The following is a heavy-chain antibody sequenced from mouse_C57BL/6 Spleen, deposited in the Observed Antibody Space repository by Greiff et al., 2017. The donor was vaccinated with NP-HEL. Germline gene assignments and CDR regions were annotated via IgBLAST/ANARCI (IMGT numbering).Heavy chain of an antibody. CDR3: ARDDGYLGY. D-gene: IGHD2-3*01. V-gene: IGHV1-82*01. Sequence: VQLQQSGPELVKPGASVKISCKASGYAFSSSWMNWVKQRPGKGLEWIGRIYPGDGDTNYNGKFKGKATLTADRSSSTAYMQLSSLTSEDSAVYFCARDDGYLGYWGQGTTLTVSS. J-gene: IGHJ2*01. CDR1: GYAFSSSW. CDR2: IYPGDGDT.